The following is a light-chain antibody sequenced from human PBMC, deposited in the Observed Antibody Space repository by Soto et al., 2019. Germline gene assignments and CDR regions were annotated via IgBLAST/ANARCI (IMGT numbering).Light chain of an antibody. CDR2: AAS. CDR1: QSISSY. Sequence: DLQMTQSPSSLSASVGDRVTITCRASQSISSYLNWYQQKPGKAPKLLIYAASSLQSGVLSRFSGSGSGTDFTLTISSLQPEDFATYFCQQSYGTPYTFGQGTKLEIK. V-gene: IGKV1-39*01. CDR3: QQSYGTPYT. J-gene: IGKJ2*01.